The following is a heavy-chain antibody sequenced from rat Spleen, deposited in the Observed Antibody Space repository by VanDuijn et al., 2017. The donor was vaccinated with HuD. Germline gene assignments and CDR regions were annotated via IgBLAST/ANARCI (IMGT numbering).Heavy chain of an antibody. D-gene: IGHD1-4*01. Sequence: EVQLVESGGGLVQPGRSLKLSCVASGFTFNNYWMTWIRQAPGKGLEWIASITNTGGSTYYGDSVKGRFNISRDNAKSTLYLQMNSLRSEDTATYYCARHTRVFWFAYWGQGTLVTVSS. CDR3: ARHTRVFWFAY. CDR2: ITNTGGST. J-gene: IGHJ3*01. V-gene: IGHV5-31*01. CDR1: GFTFNNYW.